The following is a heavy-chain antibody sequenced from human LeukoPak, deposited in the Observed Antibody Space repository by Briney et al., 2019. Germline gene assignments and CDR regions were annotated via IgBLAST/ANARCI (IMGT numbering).Heavy chain of an antibody. V-gene: IGHV1-2*06. Sequence: GASVKVACKASGYTFTDYYMHWVRQAPGQGLEWMGRINPNSGGTNYAQKFQGRVTMTRDTSISTAYMELSRLRSDDTAVYYCARVGWSRIAVAGPHYSGMDVWGQGTTVTVSS. D-gene: IGHD6-19*01. CDR3: ARVGWSRIAVAGPHYSGMDV. CDR1: GYTFTDYY. CDR2: INPNSGGT. J-gene: IGHJ6*02.